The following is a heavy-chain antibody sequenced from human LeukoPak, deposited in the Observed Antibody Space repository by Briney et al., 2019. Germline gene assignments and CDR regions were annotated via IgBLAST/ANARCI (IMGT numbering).Heavy chain of an antibody. Sequence: RASVNVSCKASGYTFTSYYMHWVRQAPGQGLEWMGIINPSGASTSYAQKFQGRVTMTRDKSMSTVYMELSSLRSEDTAVYYCARVLVIGGHDAFDIWGQGTMVTVSS. CDR2: INPSGAST. CDR3: ARVLVIGGHDAFDI. J-gene: IGHJ3*02. CDR1: GYTFTSYY. V-gene: IGHV1-46*03. D-gene: IGHD3-22*01.